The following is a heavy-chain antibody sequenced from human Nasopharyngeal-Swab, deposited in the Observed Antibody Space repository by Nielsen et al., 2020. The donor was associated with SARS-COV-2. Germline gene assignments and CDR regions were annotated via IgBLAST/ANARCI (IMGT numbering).Heavy chain of an antibody. J-gene: IGHJ4*02. CDR1: GVSISSGDNY. D-gene: IGHD5-18*01. CDR2: INHSGST. Sequence: SETLSLTCTVPGVSISSGDNYWSWIRQPPGKGLEWIGEINHSGSTNYNPSLKSRVTISVDTSKNQFSLKLSSVTAADTAVYYCARGGRGYSYGYGVYWGQGTLVTVSS. CDR3: ARGGRGYSYGYGVY. V-gene: IGHV4-39*07.